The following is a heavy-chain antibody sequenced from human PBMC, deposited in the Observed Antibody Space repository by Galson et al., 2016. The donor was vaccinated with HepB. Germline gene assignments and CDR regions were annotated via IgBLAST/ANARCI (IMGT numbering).Heavy chain of an antibody. D-gene: IGHD6-13*01. V-gene: IGHV5-51*01. J-gene: IGHJ5*02. CDR2: IYLADSDA. CDR1: GHNVTNYW. Sequence: QSGAEVKKPGESLKISCTVSGHNVTNYWIGWARQMPGKSLAWMGIIYLADSDARYSPSFQGQVSISVDKSIFPAYLHWNTLKASDTAIYYCARGHYSRWLSWYDLWGQGTRVTVSS. CDR3: ARGHYSRWLSWYDL.